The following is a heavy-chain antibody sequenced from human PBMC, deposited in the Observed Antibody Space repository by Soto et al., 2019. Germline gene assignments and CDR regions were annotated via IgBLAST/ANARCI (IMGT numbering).Heavy chain of an antibody. CDR3: AKILYGYYNYCMDV. J-gene: IGHJ6*02. CDR2: ISSSGPST. D-gene: IGHD5-18*01. CDR1: GFTFSSYA. V-gene: IGHV3-23*01. Sequence: GGSLRLSCAASGFTFSSYAMTWVRQAPGKGLEWVSAISSSGPSTYYPDSVKGRFTISRDNSNNTLYLQMNSTRADDTAVYYCAKILYGYYNYCMDVWGQGTTVTVSS.